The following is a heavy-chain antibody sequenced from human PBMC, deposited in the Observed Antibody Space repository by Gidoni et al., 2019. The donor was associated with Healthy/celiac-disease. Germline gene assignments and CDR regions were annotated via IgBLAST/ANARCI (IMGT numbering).Heavy chain of an antibody. CDR1: GFTFSSYA. Sequence: EVQLLESGGGLVQPGGSLRLSCAASGFTFSSYAMSWVRQAPGKGLEWVSAIIGSGGSTYYADSVKGRFTISRDNSKNTLYLQMNSLRAEDTAVYYCAKQHYYDSSGYSPFDYWGQGTLVTVSS. D-gene: IGHD3-22*01. J-gene: IGHJ4*02. CDR2: IIGSGGST. V-gene: IGHV3-23*01. CDR3: AKQHYYDSSGYSPFDY.